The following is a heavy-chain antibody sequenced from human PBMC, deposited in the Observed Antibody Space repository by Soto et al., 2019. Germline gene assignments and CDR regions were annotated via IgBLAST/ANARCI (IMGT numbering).Heavy chain of an antibody. CDR1: GGSFTSDY. Sequence: QVQLQESGPGLVKPSETLSLTCTVSGGSFTSDYWSWIRQPPGKGLQWIGYIYYNGTTNYNPSLKSRLTISHDTAKGQISLELTSLTAADPAVYYCASHAGVAALGGLDHWGQGTLVTVSS. J-gene: IGHJ4*02. CDR2: IYYNGTT. D-gene: IGHD2-8*01. CDR3: ASHAGVAALGGLDH. V-gene: IGHV4-59*08.